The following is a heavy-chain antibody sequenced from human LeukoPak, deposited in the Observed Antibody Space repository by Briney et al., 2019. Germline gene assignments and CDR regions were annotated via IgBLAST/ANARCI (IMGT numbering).Heavy chain of an antibody. CDR2: IKQDGSEK. Sequence: GGSLRLSCAASRFTFSSYWMSWVRQAPGKGLEWVANIKQDGSEKYYVDSVKGRFTISRDNAKNSLYLQMNSLRAEDTAVYYCARHADYYDSSGYFDYWGQGTLVTVSS. V-gene: IGHV3-7*03. CDR3: ARHADYYDSSGYFDY. D-gene: IGHD3-22*01. J-gene: IGHJ4*02. CDR1: RFTFSSYW.